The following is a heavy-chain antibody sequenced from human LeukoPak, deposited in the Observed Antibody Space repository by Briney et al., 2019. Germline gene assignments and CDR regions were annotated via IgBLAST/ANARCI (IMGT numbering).Heavy chain of an antibody. D-gene: IGHD3-22*01. J-gene: IGHJ5*02. CDR1: GFTFSSYW. CDR2: INSDGSST. CDR3: ARVQAMMVSRGWFDP. Sequence: GGSLRLSCAASGFTFSSYWMHWVRQAPGKGLVWVSRINSDGSSTSYADSVKGRFTISRDNAKNTLYLQMNSLRAEDTAVYYRARVQAMMVSRGWFDPWGREPWSPSPQ. V-gene: IGHV3-74*01.